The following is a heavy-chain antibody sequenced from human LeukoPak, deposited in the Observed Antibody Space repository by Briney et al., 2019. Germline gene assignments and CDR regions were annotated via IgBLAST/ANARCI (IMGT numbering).Heavy chain of an antibody. CDR2: ISYSGVT. V-gene: IGHV4-31*03. Sequence: SETLSLTCSVSGDSITTVDHQWTWIRQHPGKGLEWIGYISYSGVTHYNPSLKSRISISVDASKNQSSLRLSSVTAADTAIYYCGRVKPYYDSSGYIDFWGQGALVTVSS. J-gene: IGHJ4*02. D-gene: IGHD3-22*01. CDR3: GRVKPYYDSSGYIDF. CDR1: GDSITTVDHQ.